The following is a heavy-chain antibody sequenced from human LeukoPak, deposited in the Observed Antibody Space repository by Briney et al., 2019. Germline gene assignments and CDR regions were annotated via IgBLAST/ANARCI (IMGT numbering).Heavy chain of an antibody. J-gene: IGHJ3*02. V-gene: IGHV4-59*01. CDR2: VYFTGTT. D-gene: IGHD6-19*01. Sequence: PSETLSLTCTVSGGSISSYYWTWIRQPPGKGLEWIGYVYFTGTTDYNPSLKSRVTISVDTSKKQFSLNLNSVTAADTAVYYCATSRYNTGWYGGFDIWGQGTIVTVSS. CDR1: GGSISSYY. CDR3: ATSRYNTGWYGGFDI.